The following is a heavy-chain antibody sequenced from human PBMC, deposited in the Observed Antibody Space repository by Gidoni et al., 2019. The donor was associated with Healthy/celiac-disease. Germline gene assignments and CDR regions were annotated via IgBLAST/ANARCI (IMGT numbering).Heavy chain of an antibody. J-gene: IGHJ6*02. CDR3: ARVNGYSYGDDLFSTYYYYYGMDV. CDR1: GFPFGAPW. V-gene: IGHV3-7*03. Sequence: EVQLVESGGGLVQPGGSLRLSCAAPGFPFGAPWLRWVTPAPGKGLEGVANIKQEGRENCYVESVKDRFTILRDNAKNSLYLQINSLRAEDTAVYYCARVNGYSYGDDLFSTYYYYYGMDVWGQGTTFTFSS. D-gene: IGHD5-18*01. CDR2: IKQEGREN.